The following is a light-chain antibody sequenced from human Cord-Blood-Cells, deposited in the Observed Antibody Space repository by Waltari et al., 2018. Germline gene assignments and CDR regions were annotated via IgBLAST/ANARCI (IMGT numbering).Light chain of an antibody. CDR3: QQRSNWPPALT. CDR1: QSVSSY. CDR2: DAS. V-gene: IGKV3-11*01. J-gene: IGKJ4*01. Sequence: EIVLTQSPAILSSSPGERATLSCRASQSVSSYLAWYQQKPGQAPRLLIYDASNRATGIPARFSGSGSGTDFTLTISSLEPEDFAVYYCQQRSNWPPALTFGGGTKVEIK.